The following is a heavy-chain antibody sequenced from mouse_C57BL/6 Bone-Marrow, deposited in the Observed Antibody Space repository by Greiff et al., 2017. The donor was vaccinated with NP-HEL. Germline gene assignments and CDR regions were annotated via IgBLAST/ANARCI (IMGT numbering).Heavy chain of an antibody. CDR2: IDPENGDT. J-gene: IGHJ4*01. CDR3: TNHIGSNYWGDY. D-gene: IGHD2-5*01. V-gene: IGHV14-4*01. CDR1: GFNIKDDY. Sequence: EVQLQQSGAELVRPGASVKLSCTASGFNIKDDYMHWVKQRPEQGLEWIGWIDPENGDTEYASKFQGKATITADTSSNTAYLQLSSLTSEDTAVYYCTNHIGSNYWGDYWGQGTSVTVSS.